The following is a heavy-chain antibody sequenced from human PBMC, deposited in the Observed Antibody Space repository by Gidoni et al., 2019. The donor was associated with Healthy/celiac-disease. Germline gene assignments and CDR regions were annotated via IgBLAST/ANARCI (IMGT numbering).Heavy chain of an antibody. Sequence: QVQLVQSGAEVKKPGASVKVSCKASGYTFTSYYMHWVRQAPGQGLEWMGLINPSGGSTSYAQKFQGRVTMTRDTSTSTVYMELSSLRSEDTAVYYCARRHYYDSSGYYGVDAFDIWGQGTMVTVSS. CDR2: INPSGGST. V-gene: IGHV1-46*01. D-gene: IGHD3-22*01. J-gene: IGHJ3*02. CDR3: ARRHYYDSSGYYGVDAFDI. CDR1: GYTFTSYY.